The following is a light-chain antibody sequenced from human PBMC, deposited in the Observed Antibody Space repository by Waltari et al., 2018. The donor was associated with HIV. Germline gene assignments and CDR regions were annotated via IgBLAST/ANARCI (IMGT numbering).Light chain of an antibody. CDR2: QDN. CDR3: QAWDTSTGV. V-gene: IGLV3-1*01. Sequence: SYELIQPPSVSVSPGQTATITCSGDKLGAKSVCWYQQKPGQSPVLVVYQDNKRPSGIPERFSGSNSGNTATLTINGTQAVDEGDYYCQAWDTSTGVFGAGTKVSVL. CDR1: KLGAKS. J-gene: IGLJ1*01.